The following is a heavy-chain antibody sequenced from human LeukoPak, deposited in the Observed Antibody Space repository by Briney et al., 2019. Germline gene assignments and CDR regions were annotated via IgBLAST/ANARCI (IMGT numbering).Heavy chain of an antibody. Sequence: SGTLSLTCAVYGGSFSGYYWSWIRQPPGKGLEWIGEINHSGSTNYNSSLKSRVSISVDTSKNQSSLKLSSVTAADTAVYFCARDYVGVAGTFDYWGQGTLVTVSS. CDR3: ARDYVGVAGTFDY. D-gene: IGHD6-19*01. CDR2: INHSGST. CDR1: GGSFSGYY. J-gene: IGHJ4*02. V-gene: IGHV4-34*01.